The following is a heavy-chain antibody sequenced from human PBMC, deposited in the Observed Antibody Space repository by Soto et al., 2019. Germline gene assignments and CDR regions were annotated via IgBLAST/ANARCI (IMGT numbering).Heavy chain of an antibody. V-gene: IGHV1-18*04. CDR1: GYVFTSYG. CDR2: ITIYNGNT. J-gene: IGHJ4*02. CDR3: ERIAAVRTGWYFDY. D-gene: IGHD6-13*01. Sequence: QVQLVQSGAAVTESGASVTVSCKASGYVFTSYGISWVRQAPGQGLEWMGWITIYNGNTNYAQKFQDRVAMTTNTSSTTAHMVLRNLTSDDTAVYYCERIAAVRTGWYFDYWGQGTLVTVSS.